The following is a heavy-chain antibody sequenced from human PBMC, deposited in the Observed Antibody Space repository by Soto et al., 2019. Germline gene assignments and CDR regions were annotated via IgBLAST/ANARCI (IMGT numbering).Heavy chain of an antibody. Sequence: QVQLQESGPGLAKPSQTLSLTCTVSGASLSSGGTSWPWFRQVPGKALEWIGYIFHTGTTFYNPSLKSRVVMSIEKSDNQFSLNLRSVTAADTAVYYCARGLGYDSNGRFLAAFDVWGQGTMVTVSS. D-gene: IGHD3-22*01. CDR1: GASLSSGGTS. J-gene: IGHJ3*01. CDR2: IFHTGTT. V-gene: IGHV4-31*03. CDR3: ARGLGYDSNGRFLAAFDV.